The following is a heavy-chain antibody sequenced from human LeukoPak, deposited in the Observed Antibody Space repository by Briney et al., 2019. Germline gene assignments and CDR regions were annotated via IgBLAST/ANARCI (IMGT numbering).Heavy chain of an antibody. J-gene: IGHJ4*02. D-gene: IGHD6-19*01. Sequence: GGSLRLSCAASGFTFSSYAMSWVRQAPGKGLEWVANIKQDGSEKYYVDSVKGRFTISRDNSKNTLYLQMNSLRAEDTAVYYCARDSSSGWYGYWGQGTLVTVSS. CDR2: IKQDGSEK. V-gene: IGHV3-7*01. CDR1: GFTFSSYA. CDR3: ARDSSSGWYGY.